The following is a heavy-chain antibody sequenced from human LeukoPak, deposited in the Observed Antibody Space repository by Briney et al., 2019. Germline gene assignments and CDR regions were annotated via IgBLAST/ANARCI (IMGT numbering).Heavy chain of an antibody. J-gene: IGHJ4*02. CDR1: SGSISSHY. V-gene: IGHV4-59*11. CDR2: IYYSGST. Sequence: SETLSLTCTVSSGSISSHYWSWIRQPPGKGLEWIGYIYYSGSTTYNPSLKSRVTISVDTSKDQFSLRLGSVTAADTAVYYCARERFSILGVGHYFDYWRQGTLVTVSS. CDR3: ARERFSILGVGHYFDY. D-gene: IGHD3-3*01.